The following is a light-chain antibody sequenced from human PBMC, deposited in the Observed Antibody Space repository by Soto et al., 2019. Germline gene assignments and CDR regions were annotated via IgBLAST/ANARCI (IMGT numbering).Light chain of an antibody. J-gene: IGKJ4*01. V-gene: IGKV3-15*01. CDR1: QSVASN. CDR3: HHYNNWPHT. CDR2: GAS. Sequence: DIVMTQSPATLSVSPGERATLSCRASQSVASNLAWYQQRPGQAPRLLIYGASTRATGVPARFSGSGSGTEFTLTISSLQSEDFAVYYCHHYNNWPHTFGGGTKVAIK.